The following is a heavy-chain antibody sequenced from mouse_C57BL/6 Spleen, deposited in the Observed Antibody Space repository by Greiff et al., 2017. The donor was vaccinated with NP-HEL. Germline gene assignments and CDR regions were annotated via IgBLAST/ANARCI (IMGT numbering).Heavy chain of an antibody. V-gene: IGHV6-3*01. CDR1: GFTFSNYW. J-gene: IGHJ3*01. Sequence: EVKLMESGGGLVQPGGSMKLSCVASGFTFSNYWMNWVRQSPEKGLEWVAQIRLKSDNYATHYAESVKGRFTISRDDSKSSVYLQMNNLRAEDTGIYYCTEGVWFAYWGQGTLVTVSA. CDR2: IRLKSDNYAT. CDR3: TEGVWFAY.